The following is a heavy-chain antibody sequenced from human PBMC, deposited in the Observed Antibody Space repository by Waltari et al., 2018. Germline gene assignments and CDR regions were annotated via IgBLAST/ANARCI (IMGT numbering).Heavy chain of an antibody. D-gene: IGHD6-19*01. J-gene: IGHJ6*03. CDR3: AKGRESSVWFLYHYYFMDV. V-gene: IGHV3-23*01. CDR2: ISGSGGTT. Sequence: EVELLESGGGLVQRGGSLRLSCGVSGFTLRTYALSWVRPSPGKGLEWGSSISGSGGTTDYAESVKGRFTVSRDNSRNTLYLQLRSLGTEDTAVYYCAKGRESSVWFLYHYYFMDVWGRGTTVTVSS. CDR1: GFTLRTYA.